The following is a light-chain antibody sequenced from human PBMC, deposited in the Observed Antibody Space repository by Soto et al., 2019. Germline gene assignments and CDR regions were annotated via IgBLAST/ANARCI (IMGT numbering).Light chain of an antibody. Sequence: EIVLTQSPGTLSLSPGERANLSCRASQSVSSSYLAWYQQKPGQAPRLLIYGASSRATGIPDRFSGSGSGTDFTLTISRLEPEDFALYYCQQYGSSPGYTFGQGTKLEIK. CDR2: GAS. J-gene: IGKJ2*01. CDR1: QSVSSSY. V-gene: IGKV3-20*01. CDR3: QQYGSSPGYT.